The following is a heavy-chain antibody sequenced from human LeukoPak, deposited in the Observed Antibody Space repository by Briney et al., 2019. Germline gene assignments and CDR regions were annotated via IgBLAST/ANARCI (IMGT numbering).Heavy chain of an antibody. CDR3: ARGFPDYGGNSGHGSYYMDV. D-gene: IGHD4-23*01. CDR2: IIPIFGTA. Sequence: GASVKVSCKSSVGTFSSYAISWVRQAPGQGLEWMGGIIPIFGTANYAQKFQGRVTNTADESTSTAYMELSSLRSEDTAVYYCARGFPDYGGNSGHGSYYMDVWGKETTVTVSS. J-gene: IGHJ6*03. CDR1: VGTFSSYA. V-gene: IGHV1-69*13.